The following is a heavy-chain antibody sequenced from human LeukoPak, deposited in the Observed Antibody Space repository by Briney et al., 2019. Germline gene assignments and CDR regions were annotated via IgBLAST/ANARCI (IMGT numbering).Heavy chain of an antibody. V-gene: IGHV4-39*02. D-gene: IGHD4-11*01. J-gene: IGHJ3*02. CDR1: GGSSSSSSYY. CDR3: GGYGNYAENAFYI. CDR2: VYYSGST. Sequence: PSETPSLTCTVSGGSSSSSSYYWGWLRQHPGMELEWIGTVYYSGSTYYNPSLKSRVTVSIDSSKNHFYLKLSSVTAADTAVYYCGGYGNYAENAFYIWGQGTMVTVSS.